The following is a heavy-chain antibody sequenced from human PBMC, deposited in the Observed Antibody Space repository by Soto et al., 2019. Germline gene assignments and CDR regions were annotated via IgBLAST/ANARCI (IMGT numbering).Heavy chain of an antibody. CDR3: ARDRICSSTSCYRGYANVDAFDI. V-gene: IGHV3-48*03. CDR1: GFTFSSYE. Sequence: HPGGSLRLSCAASGFTFSSYEMNWVRQAPGKGLEWVSYISSSGSTIYYADSVKGRFTISRDNAKNSLYLQMNSLRAGDTAVYYCARDRICSSTSCYRGYANVDAFDIWGQGTMVTVS. J-gene: IGHJ3*02. D-gene: IGHD2-2*02. CDR2: ISSSGSTI.